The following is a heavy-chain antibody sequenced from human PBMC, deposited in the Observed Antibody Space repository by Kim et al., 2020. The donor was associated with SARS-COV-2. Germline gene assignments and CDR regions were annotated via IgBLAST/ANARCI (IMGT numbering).Heavy chain of an antibody. V-gene: IGHV3-33*06. Sequence: GGSLRLSCAASGFTFRSYSMHWVRQAPGKGLEWVAVIWYDGTNKYYADSVKGRFTIYRDNSKNTLFLQMNSLRAEDTALYYCAKDRGWFREYRAFDHWGHGTRVTVSS. CDR3: AKDRGWFREYRAFDH. D-gene: IGHD3-10*01. CDR2: IWYDGTNK. CDR1: GFTFRSYS. J-gene: IGHJ4*01.